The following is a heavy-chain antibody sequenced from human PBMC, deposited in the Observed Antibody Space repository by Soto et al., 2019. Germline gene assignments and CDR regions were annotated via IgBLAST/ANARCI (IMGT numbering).Heavy chain of an antibody. D-gene: IGHD3-10*01. V-gene: IGHV4-59*01. CDR3: ARSFMVPVDFFDY. J-gene: IGHJ4*02. CDR2: IYYSGST. Sequence: XTRSLRCTVSNGSLSSNYWSWIRQSPGKGLEWIGNIYYSGSTNYNPSLKSRVTMSVDTSKNQFTLKLSSVTAADTGVYFCARSFMVPVDFFDYWGQGTPGTVS. CDR1: NGSLSSNY.